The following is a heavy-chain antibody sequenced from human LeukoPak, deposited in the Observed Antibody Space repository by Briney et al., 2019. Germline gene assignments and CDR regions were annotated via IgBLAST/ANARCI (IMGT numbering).Heavy chain of an antibody. CDR1: GYSFTSYW. D-gene: IGHD3-22*01. CDR2: IYPGDSDT. CDR3: ARRLISSGYYFDY. J-gene: IGHJ4*02. V-gene: IGHV5-51*01. Sequence: GESLKISCKGSGYSFTSYWIGWVRQMPGKGLEWTGIIYPGDSDTRYGPSFQGQVTISADKSISTAYLQWSGLKASDTAMYYCARRLISSGYYFDYWGQGTLVTVSS.